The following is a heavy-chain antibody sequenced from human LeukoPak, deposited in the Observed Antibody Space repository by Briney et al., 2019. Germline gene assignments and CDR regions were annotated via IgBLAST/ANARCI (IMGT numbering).Heavy chain of an antibody. D-gene: IGHD2-8*01. Sequence: ASVKVSCKASGYTFTSYAMNWVRQAPGQGLEWMGWININTRNPTYVQGFTGRFVFSLDTSVSTAYLQISGLKVEDTAVYYCVREQWVYWGQGTLVTVSS. CDR1: GYTFTSYA. CDR3: VREQWVY. J-gene: IGHJ4*02. V-gene: IGHV7-4-1*02. CDR2: ININTRNP.